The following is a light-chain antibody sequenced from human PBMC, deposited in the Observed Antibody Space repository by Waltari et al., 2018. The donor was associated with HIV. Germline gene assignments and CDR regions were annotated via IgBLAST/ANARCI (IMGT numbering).Light chain of an antibody. CDR3: CSYAGSYTWV. CDR2: DVN. CDR1: SSDVGGYKS. V-gene: IGLV2-11*01. Sequence: QSALTQSRSVSGSPGQSVTISCTGPSSDVGGYKSVSWYQQHPGKVPKLMIYDVNKRPSGVPDRFSGSKSANTASLTISGLQAEDEADYYCCSYAGSYTWVFGGGTKLTVL. J-gene: IGLJ3*02.